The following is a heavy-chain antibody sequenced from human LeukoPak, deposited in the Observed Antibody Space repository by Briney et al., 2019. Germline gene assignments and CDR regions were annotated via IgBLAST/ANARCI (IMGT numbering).Heavy chain of an antibody. Sequence: GASVKVSCKASGGTFSSYAISWVRQAPGQGLEWMGGIIPIFGTANYAQKFQGRVTITTDESTSTAYMELSSLRSEDTAVYYCARESEYNWNSGTDAFDIWGQGTMVTVSS. CDR1: GGTFSSYA. D-gene: IGHD1-7*01. J-gene: IGHJ3*02. CDR2: IIPIFGTA. V-gene: IGHV1-69*05. CDR3: ARESEYNWNSGTDAFDI.